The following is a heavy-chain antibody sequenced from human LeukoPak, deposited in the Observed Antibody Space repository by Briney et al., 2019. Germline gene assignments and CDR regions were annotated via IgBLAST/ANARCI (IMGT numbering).Heavy chain of an antibody. J-gene: IGHJ6*02. V-gene: IGHV3-43*01. CDR2: IRGDGDGT. Sequence: GGSLRLSCAASGFTLDDYTMHWVRQAPGKGLAWVSVIRGDGDGTYYAFSVEGRFTISRDNSKNSVYLHMDSLRTEDTALYYCAKDFSRSWWFGMDVWGQGITVTVSS. D-gene: IGHD6-13*01. CDR1: GFTLDDYT. CDR3: AKDFSRSWWFGMDV.